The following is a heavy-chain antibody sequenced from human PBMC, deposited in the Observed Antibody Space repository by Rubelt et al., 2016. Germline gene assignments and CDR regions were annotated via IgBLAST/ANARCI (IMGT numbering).Heavy chain of an antibody. CDR1: GGSISSSSYY. D-gene: IGHD6-19*01. CDR2: IYYSGST. Sequence: QLQLQESGPGLVKPSETLSLTCTVSGGSISSSSYYWGWIRQPPGKGLEWIGYIYYSGSTNYNPSLKGRVTISVDTSKNQFSLKLSSVTAADTAVDYCARVGSGWYIDYWGQGTLVTVSS. J-gene: IGHJ4*02. V-gene: IGHV4-61*05. CDR3: ARVGSGWYIDY.